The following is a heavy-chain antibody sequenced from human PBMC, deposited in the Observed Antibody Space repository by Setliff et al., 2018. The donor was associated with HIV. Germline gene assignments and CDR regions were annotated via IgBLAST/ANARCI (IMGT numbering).Heavy chain of an antibody. CDR3: ARTRGRALVSYYFDS. V-gene: IGHV4-59*01. Sequence: SETLSLTCSVSAGSISAYYWGWVRQSPGRGLEWIGYASNIGTTSYNPSLNSRVTMSLDTSRDQFSLKLSSVTAADTAVYYCARTRGRALVSYYFDSWGQGRLVTVSS. J-gene: IGHJ4*02. CDR1: AGSISAYY. D-gene: IGHD1-26*01. CDR2: ASNIGTT.